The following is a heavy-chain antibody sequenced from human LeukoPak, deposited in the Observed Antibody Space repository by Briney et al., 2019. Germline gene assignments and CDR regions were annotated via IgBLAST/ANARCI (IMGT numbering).Heavy chain of an antibody. CDR1: GYIFTSYY. CDR2: IDPSGGSI. CDR3: ARGRNYYDSSGYYYEGDAFDI. D-gene: IGHD3-22*01. Sequence: ASVKVSCKASGYIFTSYYMFWVRQAPGQGLEWMGIIDPSGGSIRYAQKFQGRVTMTRDTSTSTVYMELSSLRSEDTAVYYCARGRNYYDSSGYYYEGDAFDIWGQGTMVTVSS. J-gene: IGHJ3*02. V-gene: IGHV1-46*01.